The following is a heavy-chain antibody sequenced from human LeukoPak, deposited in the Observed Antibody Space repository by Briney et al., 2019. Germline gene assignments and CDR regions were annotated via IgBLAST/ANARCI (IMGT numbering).Heavy chain of an antibody. CDR1: GFTFSEHY. V-gene: IGHV3-53*01. CDR3: ARRGDGGRSFDY. D-gene: IGHD4-23*01. J-gene: IGHJ4*02. Sequence: QPGGSLRLSCAASGFTFSEHYMDWVRQAPGKGLEWVSLIYSSGSTYYADSVKGRFTISRDNSKNTLYLQVNSLRAEDTAVYYCARRGDGGRSFDYWGQGTLVTVSS. CDR2: IYSSGST.